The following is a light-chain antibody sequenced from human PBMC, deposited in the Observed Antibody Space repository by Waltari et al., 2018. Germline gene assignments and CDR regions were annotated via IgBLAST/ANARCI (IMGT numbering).Light chain of an antibody. J-gene: IGLJ2*01. Sequence: QSALTQPPSASGAPGQSVTISCPGTSSDVGGHNYVSWHQQHPGKAPKLMIYEVSKRPSGVPERLSGPMSGNTASLTVSGLQAEDEADYYCSSYTCSNNRFGGGTKLTVL. V-gene: IGLV2-8*01. CDR3: SSYTCSNNR. CDR1: SSDVGGHNY. CDR2: EVS.